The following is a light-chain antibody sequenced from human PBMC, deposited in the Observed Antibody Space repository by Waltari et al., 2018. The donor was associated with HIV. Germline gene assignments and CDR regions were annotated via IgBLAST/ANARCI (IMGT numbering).Light chain of an antibody. Sequence: EIVLTQSPATLSLSPGARAILSCRASQSINNYLAWYQQKPGQAPRLLIYDAFISPTGVPARFSGSGSGTEFTLTISSLEPEDFAVYYCQHRNTWPRLYTFGPGTRLDVK. CDR3: QHRNTWPRLYT. V-gene: IGKV3-11*01. CDR1: QSINNY. J-gene: IGKJ3*01. CDR2: DAF.